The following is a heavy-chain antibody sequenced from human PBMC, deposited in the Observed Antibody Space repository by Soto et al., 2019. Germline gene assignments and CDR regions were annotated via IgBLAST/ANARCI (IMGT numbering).Heavy chain of an antibody. J-gene: IGHJ4*02. CDR3: ARGAEVGIELAAFDQ. CDR1: GYTFSDYY. D-gene: IGHD2-8*02. V-gene: IGHV1-2*04. CDR2: INPKSGDR. Sequence: ASVKVSCKASGYTFSDYYIHWVRQAPGQGLQWMGCINPKSGDRRYAQMFRGWVFMTRDTSISTAYMEVSGLKSDDTAVYFCARGAEVGIELAAFDQWGQGTLVTISS.